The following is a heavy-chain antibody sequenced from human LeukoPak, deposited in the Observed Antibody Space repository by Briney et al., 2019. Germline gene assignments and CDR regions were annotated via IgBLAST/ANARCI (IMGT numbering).Heavy chain of an antibody. J-gene: IGHJ4*02. CDR2: INPDSGAT. CDR3: ARSEMADY. CDR1: GYTFTGYY. V-gene: IGHV1-2*02. D-gene: IGHD1-14*01. Sequence: ASVNVSCKASGYTFTGYYMHWVRQAPGQGLEWMGWINPDSGATNYAQRFQGRVTMTRDTSISTAYMELSRLRSDDTALYYCARSEMADYWGQGTLVTVSS.